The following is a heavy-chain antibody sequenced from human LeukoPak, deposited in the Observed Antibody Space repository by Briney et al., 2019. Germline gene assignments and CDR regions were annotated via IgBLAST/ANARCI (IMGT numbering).Heavy chain of an antibody. CDR1: GFTFIGHN. CDR3: ARAMSTFGGVRNYFDS. J-gene: IGHJ4*02. V-gene: IGHV3-48*04. Sequence: PGGSLRLSCAASGFTFIGHNMNWVRQAPGKGLEWVSFVIISSGTIYYADSVKGRFRISRDNAKSSLDLEMNSLRAEDTAVYYCARAMSTFGGVRNYFDSWGQGTLVTVSS. CDR2: VIISSGTI. D-gene: IGHD3-16*01.